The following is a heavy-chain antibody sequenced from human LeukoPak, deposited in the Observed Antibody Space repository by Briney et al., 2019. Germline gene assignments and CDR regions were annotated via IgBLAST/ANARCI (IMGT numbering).Heavy chain of an antibody. CDR3: VRGPRYYDDSGFHYGVFDI. D-gene: IGHD3-22*01. V-gene: IGHV3-53*01. Sequence: GGSLRLSCAASEVTVTSNYLSWVRQAPGKGLQWVSVIYPGGDIYYADSVKGRFIISRDNSKNTLSLQMNSLTADDTAVYYCVRGPRYYDDSGFHYGVFDIWGQGTVVTVSS. J-gene: IGHJ3*02. CDR2: IYPGGDI. CDR1: EVTVTSNY.